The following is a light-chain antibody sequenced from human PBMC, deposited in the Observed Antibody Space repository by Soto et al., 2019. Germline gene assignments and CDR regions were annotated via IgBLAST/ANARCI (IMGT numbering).Light chain of an antibody. CDR2: TDN. CDR3: AAWDASLSAVV. CDR1: SSNIGTNA. Sequence: QAVVTQPPSASGTPGQRVTFSCSGSSSNIGTNAVNWYQQLPGTAPKLIIYTDNQRPSGVPDRFSGSKSGTSASLAISGLQSEDEADYYCAAWDASLSAVVFGGGTKLIVL. V-gene: IGLV1-44*01. J-gene: IGLJ2*01.